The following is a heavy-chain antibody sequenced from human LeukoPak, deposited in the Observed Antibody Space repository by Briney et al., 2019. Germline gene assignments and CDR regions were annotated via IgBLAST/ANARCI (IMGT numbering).Heavy chain of an antibody. Sequence: GGSLRLSCAASGFTFSSYWMSWVRQAPGKGLEWVANIKQDGSEKYYVDSVKGRFTISRDNAKNSLYLQMNSLRAEDTAAYYCARAGGPYCSSTSCANWFDPWGQGTLVTVSS. CDR1: GFTFSSYW. D-gene: IGHD2-2*01. V-gene: IGHV3-7*03. CDR2: IKQDGSEK. CDR3: ARAGGPYCSSTSCANWFDP. J-gene: IGHJ5*02.